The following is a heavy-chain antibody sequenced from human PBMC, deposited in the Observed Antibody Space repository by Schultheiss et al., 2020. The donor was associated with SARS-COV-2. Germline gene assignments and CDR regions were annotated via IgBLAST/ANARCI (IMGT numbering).Heavy chain of an antibody. Sequence: SETLSLTCTVSGGSINSYYWSWIRQPAGKGLEWIGRIYTSESTNYNPALKSRVTMSVDTSKNQLSLKLSSVTAADTAVYYCASSPRVKGGDLLERLRGYYYYMDVWGKGTTVTVSS. V-gene: IGHV4-4*07. CDR3: ASSPRVKGGDLLERLRGYYYYMDV. CDR2: IYTSEST. CDR1: GGSINSYY. J-gene: IGHJ6*03. D-gene: IGHD1-1*01.